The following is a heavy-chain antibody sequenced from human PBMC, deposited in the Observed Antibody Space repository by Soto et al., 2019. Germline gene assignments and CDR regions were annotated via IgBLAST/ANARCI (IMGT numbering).Heavy chain of an antibody. V-gene: IGHV5-51*01. Sequence: PGESLKISCKGSGYSFTSYWIGWVRQMPGKGLEWMGIIYPGDSDTRYSPSFQGQVTISADKSISTAYLQWSGLKASDTAMYYCARLTYYYDSSGYRGGLNWFDPWGQGTLVTVSS. CDR2: IYPGDSDT. CDR3: ARLTYYYDSSGYRGGLNWFDP. CDR1: GYSFTSYW. J-gene: IGHJ5*02. D-gene: IGHD3-22*01.